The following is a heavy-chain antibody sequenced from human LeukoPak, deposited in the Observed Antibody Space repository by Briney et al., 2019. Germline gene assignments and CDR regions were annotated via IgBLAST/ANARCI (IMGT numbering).Heavy chain of an antibody. V-gene: IGHV3-30*04. CDR3: ARDLLRYDILTGYFDY. CDR2: ISYDGRNK. CDR1: GNTFISYA. J-gene: IGHJ4*02. D-gene: IGHD3-9*01. Sequence: PGGSLRLSCAGSGNTFISYAVHWVRQAPGKGLAWVAVISYDGRNKYYADTVKGRFTISRDNSKSMLYLQMNSLRAEDTAVYYCARDLLRYDILTGYFDYWGQGTLVTVSS.